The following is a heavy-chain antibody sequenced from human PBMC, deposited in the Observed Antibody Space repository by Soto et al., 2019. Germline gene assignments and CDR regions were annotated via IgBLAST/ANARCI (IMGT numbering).Heavy chain of an antibody. CDR2: ISAYNGNT. Sequence: GASVKVCCKATGYTVTKYGLSWVRQAPGQGPEWVGWISAYNGNTHYAQKLRGRFAMNTDTPTSTAYMELRRMSSDDTAVYYCASPQIDILTDAYTNNFDSWGQGTPVTVSS. CDR1: GYTVTKYG. V-gene: IGHV1-18*01. J-gene: IGHJ5*01. CDR3: ASPQIDILTDAYTNNFDS. D-gene: IGHD3-9*01.